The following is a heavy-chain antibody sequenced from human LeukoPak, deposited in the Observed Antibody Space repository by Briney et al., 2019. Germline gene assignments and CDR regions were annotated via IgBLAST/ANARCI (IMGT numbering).Heavy chain of an antibody. Sequence: PSETLSLTCTVSGGSISSSSYYWSWIRQPPGKGLEWIGEINHSGSTNYNPSLKSRVTISVDTSKNQFSLKLSSVTAADTAVYYCARLAGDLLWFGEYTPNWFDPWGQGTLVTVSS. CDR3: ARLAGDLLWFGEYTPNWFDP. D-gene: IGHD3-10*01. J-gene: IGHJ5*02. CDR1: GGSISSSSYY. V-gene: IGHV4-39*07. CDR2: INHSGST.